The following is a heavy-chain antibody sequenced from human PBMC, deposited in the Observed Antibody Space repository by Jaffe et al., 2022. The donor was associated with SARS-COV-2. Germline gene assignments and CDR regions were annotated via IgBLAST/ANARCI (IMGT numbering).Heavy chain of an antibody. CDR1: GLTLSSYG. J-gene: IGHJ2*01. CDR3: ASATGWSFDL. V-gene: IGHV3-30*03. Sequence: QVQLEESGGGVVQPGRSLRLSCAASGLTLSSYGMHWVRQAPGKGLEWVALISYDGSSMYYANSVKGRFTISRDNSQNTLHLQMNSLRGEDTALYYCASATGWSFDLWGRGTLVTVSS. CDR2: ISYDGSSM.